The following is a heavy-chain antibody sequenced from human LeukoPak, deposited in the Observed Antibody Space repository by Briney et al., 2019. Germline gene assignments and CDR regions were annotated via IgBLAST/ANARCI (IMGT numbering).Heavy chain of an antibody. V-gene: IGHV3-23*01. D-gene: IGHD5-18*01. CDR3: AKDLRGYSYGYGY. Sequence: GGSLRLSCAASGFTFSSYAMSWVRQAPGEGLEWVSAISGSGGSTYYTHSVKGRFTISRDNSKNTLYLQMNSLRAEDTAVYYCAKDLRGYSYGYGYWGQGTLVTVSS. J-gene: IGHJ4*02. CDR1: GFTFSSYA. CDR2: ISGSGGST.